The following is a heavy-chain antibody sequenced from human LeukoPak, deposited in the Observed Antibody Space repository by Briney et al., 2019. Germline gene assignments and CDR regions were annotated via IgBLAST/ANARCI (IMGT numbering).Heavy chain of an antibody. J-gene: IGHJ4*02. D-gene: IGHD3-10*01. Sequence: ASVKVSCKVSGYTLTELPIHWVRQAPGKGLEWMGGFDPEDGKTIYTQKFQGRLTMIKDTSTDTAYMDLSSLTSEDTAVYYCGRGFSIDYWGQGTLVTVSS. CDR1: GYTLTELP. V-gene: IGHV1-24*01. CDR2: FDPEDGKT. CDR3: GRGFSIDY.